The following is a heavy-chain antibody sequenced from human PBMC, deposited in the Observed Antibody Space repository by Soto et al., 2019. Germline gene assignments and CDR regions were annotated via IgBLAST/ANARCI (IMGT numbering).Heavy chain of an antibody. J-gene: IGHJ5*01. CDR3: AAWPRSNWFDL. CDR2: IKYDDSEK. CDR1: GFSISTYW. V-gene: IGHV3-7*05. Sequence: GGSLRLSCAASGFSISTYWMGWVRQSPRRGLEWVANIKYDDSEKPYADSVEGRFTISRDNAKNTLYLQMSSLRVEDTAVYYCAAWPRSNWFDLWGPGTLVTVSS.